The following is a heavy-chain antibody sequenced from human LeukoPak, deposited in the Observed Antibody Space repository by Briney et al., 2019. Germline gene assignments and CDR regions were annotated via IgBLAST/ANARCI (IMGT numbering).Heavy chain of an antibody. CDR1: GGSISSYY. CDR3: ARMSHYYDSSGYSGRYFDY. V-gene: IGHV4-59*01. J-gene: IGHJ4*02. CDR2: IYYSGST. Sequence: SETLSLTCTVSGGSISSYYWSWIRQPPGKGLEWIGYIYYSGSTNYNPSLKSRVTISVDTSKSQFSLKLSSVTAADTAVYYCARMSHYYDSSGYSGRYFDYWGQGTLVTVSS. D-gene: IGHD3-22*01.